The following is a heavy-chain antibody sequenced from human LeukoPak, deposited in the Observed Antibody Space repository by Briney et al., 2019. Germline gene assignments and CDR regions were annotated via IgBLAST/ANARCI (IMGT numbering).Heavy chain of an antibody. Sequence: GGSLRLSCAASGFTVSRNYMSWVGQAPGKGLEWVCLIYSGGGTHYVDSVKGRFTISRDSSKNTLYLQMNSLRAEDTAVYYCASLDFWSGYFDSWGQGTLVTVSS. CDR2: IYSGGGT. CDR1: GFTVSRNY. V-gene: IGHV3-66*01. CDR3: ASLDFWSGYFDS. D-gene: IGHD3-3*01. J-gene: IGHJ4*02.